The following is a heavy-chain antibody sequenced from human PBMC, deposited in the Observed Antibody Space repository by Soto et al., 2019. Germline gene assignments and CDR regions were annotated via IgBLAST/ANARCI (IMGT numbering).Heavy chain of an antibody. CDR2: ILPVSAPP. D-gene: IGHD2-21*02. CDR1: GGTLNNYA. V-gene: IGHV1-69*13. Sequence: GTSVKVSCKASGGTLNNYAINWVRQAPGQGLEWMGGILPVSAPPDYAQKFQGRVPITADHSTSTVYMELSRLKSDDTAVYLCATDCHYDVCNVVWGQGTRVTVSS. CDR3: ATDCHYDVCNVV. J-gene: IGHJ4*02.